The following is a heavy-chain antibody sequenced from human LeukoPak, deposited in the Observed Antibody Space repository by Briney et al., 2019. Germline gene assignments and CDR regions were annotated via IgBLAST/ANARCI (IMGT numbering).Heavy chain of an antibody. D-gene: IGHD6-6*01. V-gene: IGHV4-4*07. CDR2: IYNSGST. CDR1: GGSISSYY. Sequence: SETLSLTCTVSGGSISSYYWSWIRQPAGKGLEWIGRIYNSGSTTYNPSLKSRVTISVDTSKNQFSLKLSSVTAADTAVYYCASIAARPLYYYYYYMDVWGKGTTVTVSS. J-gene: IGHJ6*03. CDR3: ASIAARPLYYYYYYMDV.